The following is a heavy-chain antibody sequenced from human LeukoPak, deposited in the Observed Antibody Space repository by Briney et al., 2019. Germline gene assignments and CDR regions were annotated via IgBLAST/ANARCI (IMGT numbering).Heavy chain of an antibody. D-gene: IGHD3-10*01. J-gene: IGHJ4*02. V-gene: IGHV3-49*04. CDR1: GYTFGDYG. CDR2: IRSNAYGGTT. CDR3: SRVYGSGSLLPDY. Sequence: GGSLRLSCTVSGYTFGDYGVGWVRQAPGKGLEWVGFIRSNAYGGTTEYAASVKGRFTISREDSKTTAYLQMNSLKIEDAAVYNCSRVYGSGSLLPDYWGQGTLVTVSS.